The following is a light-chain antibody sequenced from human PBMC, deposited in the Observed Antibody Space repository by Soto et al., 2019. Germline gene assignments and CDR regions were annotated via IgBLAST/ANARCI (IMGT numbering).Light chain of an antibody. CDR1: QSISSY. CDR3: QQSYSTSWT. J-gene: IGKJ1*01. Sequence: DIQMTQSPSSLSASVGDRVTITCRASQSISSYLNWYQQKPGKAPKLLIYAASSLQSGVPSRFSGSGSGTDITLTISSLPPEDFATYYCQQSYSTSWTFGQGTKVEIK. CDR2: AAS. V-gene: IGKV1-39*01.